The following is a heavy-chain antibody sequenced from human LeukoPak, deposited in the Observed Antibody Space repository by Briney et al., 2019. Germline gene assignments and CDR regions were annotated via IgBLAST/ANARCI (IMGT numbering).Heavy chain of an antibody. Sequence: GGSLRLSCAASGFTFSSYAMSWVRQAPGKGLEWVGRIKNKTNGGTTDYAAPVKGRFTISRDDSKNTLYLQMNSLKTEDTAVYYCTTTIVGVTTWFDPWGQGTLVTVSS. D-gene: IGHD1-26*01. V-gene: IGHV3-15*01. CDR3: TTTIVGVTTWFDP. CDR2: IKNKTNGGTT. CDR1: GFTFSSYA. J-gene: IGHJ5*02.